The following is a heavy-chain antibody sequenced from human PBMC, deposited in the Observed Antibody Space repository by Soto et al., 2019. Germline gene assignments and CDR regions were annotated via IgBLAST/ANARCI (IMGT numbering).Heavy chain of an antibody. J-gene: IGHJ4*02. CDR2: ISYDGSNK. Sequence: QVQLVESGGGMVQPGRSLRLSCAASGFTFFWYGMHWFRQAPGKRLEWVAVISYDGSNKYYGDSVEGRFTISRDNSQNTLYLQMNSLRPEDTAVYYCAKDETMSLAGTTVDYWGQGTLVTVSS. CDR3: AKDETMSLAGTTVDY. V-gene: IGHV3-30*18. D-gene: IGHD6-19*01. CDR1: GFTFFWYG.